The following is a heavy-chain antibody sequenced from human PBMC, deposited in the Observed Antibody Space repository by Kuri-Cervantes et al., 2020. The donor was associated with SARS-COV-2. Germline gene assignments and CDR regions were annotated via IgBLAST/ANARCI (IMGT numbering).Heavy chain of an antibody. J-gene: IGHJ6*03. V-gene: IGHV3-30*02. D-gene: IGHD2-8*02. CDR2: IRYDGSNK. Sequence: GESLKISCAAPGFTFSSYGMRWVRQAPGKGLEWVAFIRYDGSNKYYADSVKGRFTISRDNSKNTLYLQMNSLRAEDTAVYYCAKDLVYYYYYMDVWGKGTTVTVSS. CDR1: GFTFSSYG. CDR3: AKDLVYYYYYMDV.